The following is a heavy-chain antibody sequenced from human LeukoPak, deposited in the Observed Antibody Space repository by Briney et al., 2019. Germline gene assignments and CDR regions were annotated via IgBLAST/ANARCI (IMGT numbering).Heavy chain of an antibody. CDR2: IWNDGSHQ. Sequence: PGGSLRLSCSASGFTFSSYGMHWVRQAPGKGLEWVAVIWNDGSHQYYADSEKGRFTISRDNSRNTVYLQMNSLRAEDTAVYYCARDQGYSGYGSHASYWGQGTLVTVSS. CDR3: ARDQGYSGYGSHASY. J-gene: IGHJ4*02. CDR1: GFTFSSYG. V-gene: IGHV3-33*01. D-gene: IGHD5-12*01.